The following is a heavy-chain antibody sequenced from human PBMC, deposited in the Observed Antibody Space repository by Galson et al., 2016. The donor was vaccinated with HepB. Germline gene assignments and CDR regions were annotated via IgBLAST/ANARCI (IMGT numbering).Heavy chain of an antibody. CDR3: WRDPPNAVAGDY. CDR2: ITRSGPN. CDR1: GDSITNIDW. V-gene: IGHV4-4*02. Sequence: SETLSLTCTVSGDSITNIDWWSWVRQPPGKGLEWIGQITRSGPNNYNSSLESPVTITQDNSKNQLSLEVTSVTAADTAVYYCWRDPPNAVAGDYWGQGTLATVSS. J-gene: IGHJ4*02. D-gene: IGHD6-19*01.